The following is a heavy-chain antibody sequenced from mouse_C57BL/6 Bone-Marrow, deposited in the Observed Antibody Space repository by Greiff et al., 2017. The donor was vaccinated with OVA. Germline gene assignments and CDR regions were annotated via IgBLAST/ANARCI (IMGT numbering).Heavy chain of an antibody. CDR1: GYAFTNYL. D-gene: IGHD2-4*01. V-gene: IGHV1-54*01. CDR3: ARSDYDSWFAY. J-gene: IGHJ3*01. Sequence: QVQLQQSGAELVRPGTSVKVSCKASGYAFTNYLIEWVKQRPGQGLEWIGVINPGSGGTNYNEKFKGKATLTADKSSSTAYMQISSLTSEDSANYFCARSDYDSWFAYWGQGTLVTVSA. CDR2: INPGSGGT.